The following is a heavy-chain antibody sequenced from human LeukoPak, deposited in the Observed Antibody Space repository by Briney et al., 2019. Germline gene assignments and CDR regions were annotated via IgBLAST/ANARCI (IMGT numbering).Heavy chain of an antibody. CDR3: AREGILTGDGMDV. D-gene: IGHD3-9*01. V-gene: IGHV3-48*03. CDR2: ISNSGSNI. CDR1: GFTFSSYE. Sequence: GGSLRLSCAASGFTFSSYEMNWVRQAPGKGLEWVSYISNSGSNIYYADSVKGRFTISRDNAKNSLYLQMNSLGAEDTAVYYCAREGILTGDGMDVWGKGATVTVSS. J-gene: IGHJ6*04.